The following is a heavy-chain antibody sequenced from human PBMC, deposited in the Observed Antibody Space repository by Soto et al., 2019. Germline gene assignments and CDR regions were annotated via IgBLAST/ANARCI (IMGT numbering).Heavy chain of an antibody. Sequence: QVQLQESGPALVRPSDSLSLMCSVSGVPITTFYWSWIRQAPGKGLEYIGYIYYGGSTHYNPALKSRVTISVDTANNEFSLKLRSVTAADTAAYYCARGQLLHYQYGLDVWGHGTTVIV. CDR3: ARGQLLHYQYGLDV. J-gene: IGHJ6*02. CDR1: GVPITTFY. D-gene: IGHD3-10*01. V-gene: IGHV4-59*07. CDR2: IYYGGST.